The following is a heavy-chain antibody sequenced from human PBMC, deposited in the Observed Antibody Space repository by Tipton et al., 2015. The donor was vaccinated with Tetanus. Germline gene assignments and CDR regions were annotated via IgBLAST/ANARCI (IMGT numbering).Heavy chain of an antibody. V-gene: IGHV4-30-4*01. J-gene: IGHJ6*02. D-gene: IGHD4-17*01. CDR3: ARDRGDYGGYYYGMDV. CDR1: GGSISSGDYY. CDR2: IYYSGST. Sequence: TLSLTCTVSGGSISSGDYYWSWIRQPPGKGLEWIGYIYYSGSTYYNPSLKSRVTISVDTSKNQFSLKLSSVTAADTAVYYCARDRGDYGGYYYGMDVWGQGTTVTVSS.